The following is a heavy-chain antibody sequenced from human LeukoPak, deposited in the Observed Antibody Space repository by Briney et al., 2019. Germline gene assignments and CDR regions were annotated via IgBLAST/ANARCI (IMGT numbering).Heavy chain of an antibody. CDR2: INSDGSST. CDR1: GFTFSSYW. Sequence: GGSLRLSCAASGFTFSSYWMHWVRQAPGKGLVWVSRINSDGSSTSYADSVKGRFTISRDNAKNTLYLQMNSLRAEDTAVYYCARGVRYYGSGSYPYRQKHFDYWGQGTLVTVSS. CDR3: ARGVRYYGSGSYPYRQKHFDY. D-gene: IGHD3-10*01. V-gene: IGHV3-74*01. J-gene: IGHJ4*02.